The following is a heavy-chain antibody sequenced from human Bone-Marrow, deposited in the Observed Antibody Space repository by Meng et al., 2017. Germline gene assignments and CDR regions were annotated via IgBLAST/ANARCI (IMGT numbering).Heavy chain of an antibody. CDR3: ARGPLSAAGTMGYFQH. CDR2: IYYSGRT. D-gene: IGHD6-13*01. CDR1: GGSISSGGYY. J-gene: IGHJ1*01. Sequence: VQLQESCPGRVQPSQTLSLTCPVSGGSISSGGYYWSWIRLHPGKGLEWIGYIYYSGRTYYNPSLKSRVTISVDTSKNQFSLKLSSVTAADTAVYYCARGPLSAAGTMGYFQHWGQGTLVTVSS. V-gene: IGHV4-31*03.